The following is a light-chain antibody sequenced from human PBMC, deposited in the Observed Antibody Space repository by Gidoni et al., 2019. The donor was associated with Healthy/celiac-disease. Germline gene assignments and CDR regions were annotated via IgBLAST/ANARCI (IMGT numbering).Light chain of an antibody. CDR2: KAS. Sequence: DIQMTQSPSTLSASIGDRVTVTCRASQSIGDWLAWYQQKPGEAPKLLIYKASRLESGVPSRFSGSGSGTEFTLTINSLQPDDFAAYYCHHYSNLWTFGQGSKVDIK. CDR1: QSIGDW. V-gene: IGKV1-5*03. J-gene: IGKJ1*01. CDR3: HHYSNLWT.